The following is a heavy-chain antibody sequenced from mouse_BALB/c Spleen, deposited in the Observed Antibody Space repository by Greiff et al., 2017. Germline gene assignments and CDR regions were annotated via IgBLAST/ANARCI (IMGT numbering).Heavy chain of an antibody. D-gene: IGHD2-14*01. CDR3: ARANRYEYFDY. J-gene: IGHJ2*01. CDR2: IWAGGST. CDR1: GFSLTSYG. Sequence: QVQLKESGPGLVAPSQSLSITCTVSGFSLTSYGVHWVRQPPGKGLEWLGVIWAGGSTNYNSALMSRLSISKDNSKSQVFLKMNSLQTDDTAMYYCARANRYEYFDYWGQGTTLTVSS. V-gene: IGHV2-9*02.